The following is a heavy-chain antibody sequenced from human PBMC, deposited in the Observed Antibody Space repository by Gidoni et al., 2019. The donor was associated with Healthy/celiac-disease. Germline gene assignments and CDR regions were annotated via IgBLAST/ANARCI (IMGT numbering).Heavy chain of an antibody. V-gene: IGHV3-64D*06. CDR1: GSTFSSYA. D-gene: IGHD6-6*01. J-gene: IGHJ6*02. CDR2: ISSNGGST. Sequence: EVQLVESGGGLVQPGGSLRLSCSASGSTFSSYAMHWVRQAPGKGLEYVSAISSNGGSTYYADSVKGRFTISRDNSKNTLYLQMSSLRAEDTAVYYCVKGSIAATQVGYYYYYGMDVWGQGTTVTVSS. CDR3: VKGSIAATQVGYYYYYGMDV.